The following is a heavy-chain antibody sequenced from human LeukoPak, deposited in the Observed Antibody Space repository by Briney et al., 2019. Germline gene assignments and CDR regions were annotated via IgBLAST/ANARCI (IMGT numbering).Heavy chain of an antibody. D-gene: IGHD2/OR15-2a*01. CDR3: ATGPDNYNSSSHYFHY. CDR1: GGSFRGYY. CDR2: INQSGST. J-gene: IGHJ4*02. Sequence: PSETLSLTCAVYGGSFRGYYWSWIRQPPGKGLEWIGEINQSGSTNYNPSLKSRVITSVDTSKNQFSLKLSSVTAADTAVYYCATGPDNYNSSSHYFHYWGQGTLVTVSS. V-gene: IGHV4-34*01.